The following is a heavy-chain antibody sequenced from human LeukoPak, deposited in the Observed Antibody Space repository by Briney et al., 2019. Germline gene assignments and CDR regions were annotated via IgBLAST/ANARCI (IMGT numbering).Heavy chain of an antibody. CDR1: GGSISSSSYY. V-gene: IGHV4-39*07. CDR2: IYYSGST. Sequence: SETLSLTCTVSGGSISSSSYYWGWIRQPPGKGLEWIGTIYYSGSTYYNVSLKSRVTISVDTSKNQFSLKLSSVTAADTAVYYCARTYYYYYYMDVWGKGTTVTVSS. J-gene: IGHJ6*03. CDR3: ARTYYYYYYMDV.